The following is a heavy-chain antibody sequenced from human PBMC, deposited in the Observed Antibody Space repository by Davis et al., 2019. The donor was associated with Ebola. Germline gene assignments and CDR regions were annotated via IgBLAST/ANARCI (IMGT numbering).Heavy chain of an antibody. CDR3: ATYSGTYFYYFDQ. CDR2: ITGSGGRT. V-gene: IGHV3-23*01. D-gene: IGHD1-26*01. J-gene: IGHJ4*02. Sequence: GESLKISCAASGFTFTTYWMSWVRQAPGKGPEWVSAITGSGGRTYYADSVKGRFTTSRDNSKNTVYLQMNSLTAEDTAVYFCATYSGTYFYYFDQWGQGTQVTVSS. CDR1: GFTFTTYW.